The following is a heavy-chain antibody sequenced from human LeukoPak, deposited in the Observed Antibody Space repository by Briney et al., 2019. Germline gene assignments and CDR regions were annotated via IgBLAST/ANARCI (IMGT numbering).Heavy chain of an antibody. CDR1: GGTFSSSA. J-gene: IGHJ4*02. CDR2: IIPILGIA. CDR3: AREGYLVRDFDY. V-gene: IGHV1-69*04. D-gene: IGHD3-10*01. Sequence: SVKVSCKASGGTFSSSAISWVRQAPGQGLEWMGRIIPILGIANYAQKFQGRVTITADKSTSTAYMELSSRRSEDTDVYYCAREGYLVRDFDYWGQGTLVTVSS.